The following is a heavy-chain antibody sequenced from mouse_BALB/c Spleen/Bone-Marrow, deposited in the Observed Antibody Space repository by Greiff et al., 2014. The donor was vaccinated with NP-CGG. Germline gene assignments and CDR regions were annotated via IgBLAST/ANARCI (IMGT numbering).Heavy chain of an antibody. Sequence: QVQLQQPGPELVRPGVSVKISCKGSGYTFTDYGMHWVKLSHAKSLEWIGLISLYSGNTNYNQKFKDKATMTVDKSSSTAYMELARLTSEDSAIYYCARGDYRYDETMDYWGQGTSVTVSS. J-gene: IGHJ4*01. CDR3: ARGDYRYDETMDY. CDR1: GYTFTDYG. D-gene: IGHD2-14*01. V-gene: IGHV1-67*01. CDR2: ISLYSGNT.